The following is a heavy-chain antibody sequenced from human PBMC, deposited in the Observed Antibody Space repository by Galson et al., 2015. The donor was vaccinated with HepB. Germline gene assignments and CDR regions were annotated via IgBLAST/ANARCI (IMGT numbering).Heavy chain of an antibody. D-gene: IGHD2-2*01. CDR1: GFTFSNAW. J-gene: IGHJ6*02. CDR3: TTIYCSSTSCPYYYYGMDV. Sequence: SLRLSCAASGFTFSNAWMSWVRQAPGKGLEWVGRIKSKTDGGTTDYAAPVKGRFTISRDDSKNTLYLQMNSLKTEDTAVYYCTTIYCSSTSCPYYYYGMDVWGQGTTVTVSS. CDR2: IKSKTDGGTT. V-gene: IGHV3-15*01.